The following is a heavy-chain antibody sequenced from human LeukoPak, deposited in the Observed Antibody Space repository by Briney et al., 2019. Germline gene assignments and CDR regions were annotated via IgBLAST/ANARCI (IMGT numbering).Heavy chain of an antibody. Sequence: GGSLRLSCAASGFTFSNYSMNWVRQAPGKGLEWVSSISNSSSYIYYADSVKGRFTISRDNAKNSLYLQMNSLRAEDTAVYYCARGNSSSSAPLYWGQGTLVTVSS. CDR2: ISNSSSYI. J-gene: IGHJ4*02. CDR3: ARGNSSSSAPLY. D-gene: IGHD6-6*01. CDR1: GFTFSNYS. V-gene: IGHV3-21*01.